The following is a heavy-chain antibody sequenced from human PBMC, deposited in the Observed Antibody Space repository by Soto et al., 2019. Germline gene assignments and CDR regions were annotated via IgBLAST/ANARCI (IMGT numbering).Heavy chain of an antibody. Sequence: PGGSLRLSCEASGFTFSNYAMNWVRQAPGKGLEWVSTISGGGGSTYYADSVKGRFTISRDNSKNTLYLQVNSLRAEDTAIYFCAKDIRRSSPSRGVFDYWGQGTLVTVSS. D-gene: IGHD6-6*01. CDR3: AKDIRRSSPSRGVFDY. V-gene: IGHV3-23*01. CDR1: GFTFSNYA. CDR2: ISGGGGST. J-gene: IGHJ4*02.